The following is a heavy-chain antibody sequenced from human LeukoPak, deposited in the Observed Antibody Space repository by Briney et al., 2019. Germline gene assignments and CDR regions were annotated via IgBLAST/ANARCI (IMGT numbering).Heavy chain of an antibody. J-gene: IGHJ3*02. D-gene: IGHD3-9*01. CDR3: AKDRNDILTGYYTGAFDI. CDR1: GFTFSGYA. V-gene: IGHV3-23*01. CDR2: ISGSDGST. Sequence: PGGSLRLSCAASGFTFSGYAMSWVRQTPGKGLEWVSAISGSDGSTYYADSVKGRFTISRDNSKNTLYLQMNSLRAEDTAVYYCAKDRNDILTGYYTGAFDIWGQGTMVTVSS.